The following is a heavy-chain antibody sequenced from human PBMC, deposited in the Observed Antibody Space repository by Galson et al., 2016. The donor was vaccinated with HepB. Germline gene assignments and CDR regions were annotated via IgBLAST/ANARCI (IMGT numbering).Heavy chain of an antibody. Sequence: VKVSCKASGYSFTSYIMHWVRQAPGQSLEWMGWINGGNGNTEYSQNFQGRVSITRDTSASTAYMEVSSLRSEDTAVYYCAAGLQFYLYYGMDVWGQGTTVIVSS. CDR2: INGGNGNT. V-gene: IGHV1-3*01. J-gene: IGHJ6*02. CDR3: AAGLQFYLYYGMDV. CDR1: GYSFTSYI. D-gene: IGHD4-11*01.